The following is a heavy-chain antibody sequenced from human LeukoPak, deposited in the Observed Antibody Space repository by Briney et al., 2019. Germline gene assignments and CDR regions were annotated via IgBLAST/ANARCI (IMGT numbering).Heavy chain of an antibody. D-gene: IGHD6-19*01. V-gene: IGHV4-59*01. CDR3: ARGAVAGKMSWFDS. CDR1: GGSISSYY. Sequence: SETLSLTCTVSGGSISSYYWSWIRQPPGKGLEWIGYIYYSGSTNCNPSLKSRGTISVDTSKNQFSLKLSSVTAADTAVYYCARGAVAGKMSWFDSWGQGTLVTVSS. CDR2: IYYSGST. J-gene: IGHJ5*01.